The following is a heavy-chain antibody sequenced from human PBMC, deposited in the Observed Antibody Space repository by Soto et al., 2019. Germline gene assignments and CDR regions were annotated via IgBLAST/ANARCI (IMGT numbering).Heavy chain of an antibody. D-gene: IGHD1-26*01. V-gene: IGHV3-23*01. Sequence: GGSLRLSCSASGFTFTSYAMSWVRLTPGKGLEWVSAISGSGSNTFYADSVRGRFTISRDNSKNTVFLQMNNLRAEDTAVYFCARDRATFDYWGQGTRVTVSS. CDR3: ARDRATFDY. J-gene: IGHJ4*02. CDR1: GFTFTSYA. CDR2: ISGSGSNT.